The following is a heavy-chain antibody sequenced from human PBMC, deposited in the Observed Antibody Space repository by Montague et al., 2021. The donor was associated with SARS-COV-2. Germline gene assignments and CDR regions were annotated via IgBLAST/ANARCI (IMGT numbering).Heavy chain of an antibody. CDR3: ARDIAVAGLFDY. CDR1: GGSISSGSYY. V-gene: IGHV4-61*02. CDR2: ISISGST. Sequence: TLPLTCTVSGGSISSGSYYWSWIRRPAGKGLEWIGRISISGSTNYNPSLKSRVTISVDTSKNQFSLKLSSVTAADTAVYYCARDIAVAGLFDYWGQGTLVTVSS. J-gene: IGHJ4*02. D-gene: IGHD6-19*01.